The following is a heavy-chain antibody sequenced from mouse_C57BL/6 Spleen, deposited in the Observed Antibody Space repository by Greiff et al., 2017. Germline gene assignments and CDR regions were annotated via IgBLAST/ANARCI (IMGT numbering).Heavy chain of an antibody. Sequence: VKLQESGAELVRPGASVKLSCKASGYTFTDYYINWVKQRPGQGLEWIARIYPGSGNTYYNEKFKGKATLTAEKSSSTAYMQLSSLTSEDSAVYFCARLNWDGFDYWGQGTTLTVSS. J-gene: IGHJ2*01. CDR1: GYTFTDYY. CDR3: ARLNWDGFDY. V-gene: IGHV1-76*01. D-gene: IGHD4-1*01. CDR2: IYPGSGNT.